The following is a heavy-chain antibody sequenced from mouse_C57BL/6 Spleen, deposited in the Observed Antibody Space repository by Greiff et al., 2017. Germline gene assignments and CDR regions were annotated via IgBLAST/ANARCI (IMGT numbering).Heavy chain of an antibody. Sequence: EVQLVESGGGLVKPGGSLKLSCAASGFTFSDYGMHWVRQAPEQGLEWVAYISSGSSTIYYADTVKGRCTISRDNAKNTLFLQMTSLRSEDTAMYYWARNDGNFYFGYWCQGTTLTVSS. V-gene: IGHV5-17*01. CDR3: ARNDGNFYFGY. D-gene: IGHD2-1*01. J-gene: IGHJ2*01. CDR2: ISSGSSTI. CDR1: GFTFSDYG.